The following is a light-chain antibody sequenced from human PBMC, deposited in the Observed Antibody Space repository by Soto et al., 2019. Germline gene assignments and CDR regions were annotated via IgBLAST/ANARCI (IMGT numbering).Light chain of an antibody. J-gene: IGKJ5*01. CDR1: QRVSGN. Sequence: IVLTQSPATLSVSPGERATLFCRASQRVSGNLAWYQQKPGQAPRLLISGASSRATGIPDRFSGSGSGTDFTLTISRLEPEDFALYYCQHYVERSPITFGQGTRLEIK. CDR3: QHYVERSPIT. V-gene: IGKV3-20*01. CDR2: GAS.